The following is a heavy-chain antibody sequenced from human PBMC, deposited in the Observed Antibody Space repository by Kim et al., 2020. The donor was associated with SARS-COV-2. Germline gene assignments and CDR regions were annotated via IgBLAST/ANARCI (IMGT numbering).Heavy chain of an antibody. J-gene: IGHJ6*02. Sequence: VKGRFTISRDNSKNTLYLQMNSLRAEDTAVYYCAKDYYGSGKQCYGMDVWGQGTTVTVSS. V-gene: IGHV3-23*01. D-gene: IGHD3-10*01. CDR3: AKDYYGSGKQCYGMDV.